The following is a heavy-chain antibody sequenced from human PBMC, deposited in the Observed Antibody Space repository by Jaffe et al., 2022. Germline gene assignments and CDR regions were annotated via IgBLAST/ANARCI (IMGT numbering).Heavy chain of an antibody. CDR3: VRHRVPADHPPLLTFDY. J-gene: IGHJ4*02. Sequence: EVQLVQSGAEVKKPGESLKISCKGSGYSFTSYWIGWVRQMPGKGLEWMGIIYPGDSDTRYSPSFQGQVTISADKSISTAYLQWSSLKASDTAMYYCVRHRVPADHPPLLTFDYWGQGTLVTVSS. CDR2: IYPGDSDT. CDR1: GYSFTSYW. V-gene: IGHV5-51*01. D-gene: IGHD2-2*01.